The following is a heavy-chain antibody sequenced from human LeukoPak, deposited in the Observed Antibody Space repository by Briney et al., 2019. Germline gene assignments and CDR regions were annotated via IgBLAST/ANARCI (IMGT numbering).Heavy chain of an antibody. CDR2: IYYSGST. CDR3: AREAAAGTSWWFDP. CDR1: GGSISSYY. D-gene: IGHD6-13*01. J-gene: IGHJ5*02. V-gene: IGHV4-59*01. Sequence: NPSETLSLTCTVSGGSISSYYWSWIRQPPGKGLEWIGYIYYSGSTNYNPSLKSRVTISVDTSKNQFSLKLSSVTAADTAVYYCAREAAAGTSWWFDPWGQGTLVTVSS.